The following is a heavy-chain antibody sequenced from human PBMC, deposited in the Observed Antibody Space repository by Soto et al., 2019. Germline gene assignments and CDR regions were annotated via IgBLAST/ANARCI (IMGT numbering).Heavy chain of an antibody. V-gene: IGHV1-18*01. CDR3: ARDPPPVDC. CDR1: GYTFSNYG. CDR2: ISAYNGNT. J-gene: IGHJ4*02. Sequence: QVQLVQSGAEVKKPGASVKVSCKASGYTFSNYGISWVRQAPGQGLEWMGWISAYNGNTKYAQKLQGRVTMTTGTPSSTAYMERRSLRSDDTAVYYSARDPPPVDCWGKGTLVTVSS.